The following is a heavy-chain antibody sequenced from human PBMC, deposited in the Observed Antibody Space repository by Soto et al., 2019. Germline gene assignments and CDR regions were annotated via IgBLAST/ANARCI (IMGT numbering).Heavy chain of an antibody. CDR2: MYHSGST. Sequence: SETLSLTCAVSGGSIRSGGYSWSWIRQPPGKGLEWIGYMYHSGSTYYNPSLKSRVTISIDRSKNQFSLKLSSVTAADTAVYYCARAPDYLGQGILVTVSS. CDR1: GGSIRSGGYS. V-gene: IGHV4-30-2*01. J-gene: IGHJ4*02. CDR3: ARAPDY.